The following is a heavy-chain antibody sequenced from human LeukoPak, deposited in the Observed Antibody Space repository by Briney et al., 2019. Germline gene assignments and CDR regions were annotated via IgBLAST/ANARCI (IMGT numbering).Heavy chain of an antibody. D-gene: IGHD4-17*01. CDR1: GGSINPYY. CDR3: ARIHDYGDYAFDK. J-gene: IGHJ4*02. CDR2: ISYTGST. V-gene: IGHV4-59*08. Sequence: SDTLSLTCTASGGSINPYYWSWIRQPPGKGLEYIGYISYTGSTNSNPSLKSRLTISVDTSKNQVSLKLRSVTAADTAVYYCARIHDYGDYAFDKWGQGTLVTVSS.